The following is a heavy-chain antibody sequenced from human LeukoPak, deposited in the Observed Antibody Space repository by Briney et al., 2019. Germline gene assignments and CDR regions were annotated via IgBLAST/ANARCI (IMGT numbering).Heavy chain of an antibody. Sequence: PGRSLRLSCAGSGFDLNSYGAHWVRQAPGRGLEWVALILSDGRSRYYSDSMKGRFTISRDNSKNTVNLQMNDLKPEDTAVYYCAKEGQRHCGGDCRYGMDLWGQGTTVTVSS. J-gene: IGHJ6*02. CDR1: GFDLNSYG. CDR2: ILSDGRSR. V-gene: IGHV3-33*06. CDR3: AKEGQRHCGGDCRYGMDL. D-gene: IGHD2-21*02.